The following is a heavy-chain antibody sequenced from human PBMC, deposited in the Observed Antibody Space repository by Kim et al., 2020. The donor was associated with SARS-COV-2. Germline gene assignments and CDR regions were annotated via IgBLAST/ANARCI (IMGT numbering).Heavy chain of an antibody. V-gene: IGHV1-2*02. D-gene: IGHD2-15*01. Sequence: GGTDYAQRFQARITMTRDPSISTVYVEMARLRSDDTAVYYCARSSLLDFDDWGQGTLVTVSS. CDR2: GGT. J-gene: IGHJ4*01. CDR3: ARSSLLDFDD.